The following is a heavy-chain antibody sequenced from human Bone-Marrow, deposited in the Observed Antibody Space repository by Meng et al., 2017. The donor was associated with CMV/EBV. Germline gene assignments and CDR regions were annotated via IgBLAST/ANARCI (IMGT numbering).Heavy chain of an antibody. V-gene: IGHV4-34*01. D-gene: IGHD1-26*01. CDR1: GGSFSGYY. Sequence: QVQLQQWGAGLLKPSETLSLTCAVYGGSFSGYYWSWIRQPPGKGLEWIGEINHSGITNYNPSLKSRVTISVDTSKNQFSLKLSSVTAADTAVYYCARGQGSGSYYWGQGTLVTVSS. CDR3: ARGQGSGSYY. J-gene: IGHJ4*02. CDR2: INHSGIT.